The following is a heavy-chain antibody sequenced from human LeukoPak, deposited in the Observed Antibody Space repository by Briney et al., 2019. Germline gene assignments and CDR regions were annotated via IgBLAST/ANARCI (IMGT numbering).Heavy chain of an antibody. Sequence: GGSLRLSCAASGFTFSSYSMNWVRQAPGKGLEWVSSISSSSYIYYADSVKGRFTISRDNAKNSLYLQMNSLRAEDTAVYYCARDRQWELPLDYWGQGTLVTVSS. CDR1: GFTFSSYS. CDR3: ARDRQWELPLDY. CDR2: ISSSSYI. J-gene: IGHJ4*02. D-gene: IGHD1-26*01. V-gene: IGHV3-21*01.